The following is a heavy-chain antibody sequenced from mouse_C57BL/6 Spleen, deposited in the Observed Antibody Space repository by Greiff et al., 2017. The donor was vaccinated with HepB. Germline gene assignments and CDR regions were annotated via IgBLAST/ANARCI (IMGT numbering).Heavy chain of an antibody. V-gene: IGHV1-15*01. J-gene: IGHJ3*01. CDR2: IDPETGGT. D-gene: IGHD2-14*01. CDR3: TRRIGPGFAY. Sequence: VQRVESGAELVRPGASVTLSCKASGYTFTDYEMHWVKQTPVHGLEWIGAIDPETGGTAYNQKFKGKAILTADKSSSTAYMELRSLTSEDSAVYYCTRRIGPGFAYWGQGTLVTVSA. CDR1: GYTFTDYE.